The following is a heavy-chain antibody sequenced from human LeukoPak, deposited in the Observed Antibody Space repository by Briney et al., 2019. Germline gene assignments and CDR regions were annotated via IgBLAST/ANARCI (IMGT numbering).Heavy chain of an antibody. J-gene: IGHJ5*02. D-gene: IGHD6-19*01. V-gene: IGHV4-34*09. Sequence: SETLSLTCAVYGGSFSGYYWSWIRQPPGKGLEWIGEINHSGSTYYNPSLKSRVTISVDTSKNQFSLKLSSVTAADTAVYYCARLAVAGTWGWFDPWGQGTLVTVSS. CDR2: INHSGST. CDR3: ARLAVAGTWGWFDP. CDR1: GGSFSGYY.